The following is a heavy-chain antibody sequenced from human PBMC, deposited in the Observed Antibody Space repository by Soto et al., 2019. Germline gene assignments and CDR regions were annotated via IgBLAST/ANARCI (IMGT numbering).Heavy chain of an antibody. D-gene: IGHD3-9*01. CDR2: IIPIFGTA. CDR1: GGTFSSYA. CDR3: ARGPYDILTGYPSRSGMVF. Sequence: QVQLVQSGAEVKKPGSSVKVSCKASGGTFSSYAISWVRQAPGQGLEWMGGIIPIFGTANYAQKFQGRVTITADESTCTADMELTRLRSQDTAVYYCARGPYDILTGYPSRSGMVFLCQEPTVTVSS. V-gene: IGHV1-69*01. J-gene: IGHJ6*02.